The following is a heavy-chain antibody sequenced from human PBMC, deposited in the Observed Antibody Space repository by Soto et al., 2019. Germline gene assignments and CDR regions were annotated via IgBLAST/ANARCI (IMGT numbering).Heavy chain of an antibody. CDR2: INPNSGGT. J-gene: IGHJ4*02. D-gene: IGHD3-22*01. CDR3: AGLILSYYDSSGHARGFDY. CDR1: GYTFTGYY. V-gene: IGHV1-2*02. Sequence: ASVKVSCKASGYTFTGYYMHWVRQAPGQGLEWMGWINPNSGGTNYAQKFQGRVTMTRDTSISTAYMELSRLRSDDTAVYYCAGLILSYYDSSGHARGFDYWDQRTMGTVS.